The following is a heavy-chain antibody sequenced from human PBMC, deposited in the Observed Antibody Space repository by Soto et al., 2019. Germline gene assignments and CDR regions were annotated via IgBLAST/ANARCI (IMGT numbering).Heavy chain of an antibody. Sequence: ASVKVSCKASGYTFTSYGISWVRQAPGQGLEWMGWISAYNGNTNYAQKLQGRVTMTTDTSTSTAYMELRSLRPDDTAVYYCARGDPYYYDSSGYYGARGLDYWGQGTLVTVSS. D-gene: IGHD3-22*01. CDR2: ISAYNGNT. J-gene: IGHJ4*02. CDR1: GYTFTSYG. V-gene: IGHV1-18*01. CDR3: ARGDPYYYDSSGYYGARGLDY.